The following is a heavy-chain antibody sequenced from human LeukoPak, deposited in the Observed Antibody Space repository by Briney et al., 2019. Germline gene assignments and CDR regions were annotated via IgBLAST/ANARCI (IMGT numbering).Heavy chain of an antibody. Sequence: GGSLTLSCAASGFTFSSYAMSWVRQAPGKGLEGVSAISGSGGSTYYEDSVKGRFTISRDNSKNTLYLQMNSLRAEDTAVYYCAKDIVVVTAILFDYWGQGTLVTVSS. CDR3: AKDIVVVTAILFDY. CDR1: GFTFSSYA. V-gene: IGHV3-23*01. CDR2: ISGSGGST. J-gene: IGHJ4*02. D-gene: IGHD2-21*02.